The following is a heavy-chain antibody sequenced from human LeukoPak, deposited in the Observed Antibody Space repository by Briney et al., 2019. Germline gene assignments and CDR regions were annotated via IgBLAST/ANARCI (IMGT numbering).Heavy chain of an antibody. J-gene: IGHJ4*02. CDR2: ASHDEVGK. V-gene: IGHV3-30*18. D-gene: IGHD4-17*01. CDR1: GFTFSDYA. Sequence: GRSLRLSCVGSGFTFSDYAIHWVRQAPGKGLEWVAVASHDEVGKQFADSVKGRFTLSRDNSRDSVHLQMNRLRDEDTGVYYCAKDRGYGEHEPFESWGQGSLVAVSS. CDR3: AKDRGYGEHEPFES.